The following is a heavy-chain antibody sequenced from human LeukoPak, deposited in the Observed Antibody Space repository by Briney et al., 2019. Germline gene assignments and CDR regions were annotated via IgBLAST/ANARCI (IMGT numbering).Heavy chain of an antibody. D-gene: IGHD3-3*01. J-gene: IGHJ4*02. CDR3: ASSPPRTIFGVVLLSGFDY. Sequence: PSETLSLTCTVSGGSISSSSYYWGWIRQPPGKGLEWVGSIYYSGSTYYNPSLKSRVTISVDTSKNQFSLKLSSVTAADTAVYYCASSPPRTIFGVVLLSGFDYWGQGTLVTVSS. V-gene: IGHV4-39*01. CDR2: IYYSGST. CDR1: GGSISSSSYY.